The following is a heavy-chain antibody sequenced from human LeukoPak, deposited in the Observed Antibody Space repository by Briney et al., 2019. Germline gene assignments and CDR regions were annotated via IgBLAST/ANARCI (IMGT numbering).Heavy chain of an antibody. Sequence: GASVKVSCKASGYTFTSYGISWVRQAPGQGLEWMGWISPYNGNTKYAQNLQGRVTMTTDTSTSTAYMELRSLRSDDTAVYYCARDWSRIVEPYYFDYWGQGTLVTVSS. D-gene: IGHD2-15*01. CDR2: ISPYNGNT. CDR3: ARDWSRIVEPYYFDY. V-gene: IGHV1-18*01. CDR1: GYTFTSYG. J-gene: IGHJ4*02.